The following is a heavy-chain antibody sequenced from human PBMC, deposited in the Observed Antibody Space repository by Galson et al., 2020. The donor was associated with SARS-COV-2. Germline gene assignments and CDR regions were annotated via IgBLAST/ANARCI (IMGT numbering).Heavy chain of an antibody. CDR2: VKEDGSEK. V-gene: IGHV3-7*01. D-gene: IGHD3-22*01. CDR1: GFTFSSYW. Sequence: GESLRLSCSASGFTFSSYWMSWVRQAPGKGLEWAASVKEDGSEKYYVDSVRGRFIISRDNAKNSLFLQMNSLRAEDSAVYYCARVLKQDYYDSSGYRPLENWFDPWGQGTLVTVSS. J-gene: IGHJ5*02. CDR3: ARVLKQDYYDSSGYRPLENWFDP.